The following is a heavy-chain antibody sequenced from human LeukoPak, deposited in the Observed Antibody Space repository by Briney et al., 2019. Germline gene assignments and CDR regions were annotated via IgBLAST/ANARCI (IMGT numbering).Heavy chain of an antibody. D-gene: IGHD2-21*01. Sequence: SETLSLTCTVSGGSISSYYWSWIRQPPGKGLEWIGYIYYSGSTNYNPSLKSRVTISVDTSKNQFSLKLSSVTAADTAVYYCVRGYWGVMVIKQYYYYYMDVWGKGTTVTVSS. V-gene: IGHV4-59*01. CDR3: VRGYWGVMVIKQYYYYYMDV. CDR2: IYYSGST. J-gene: IGHJ6*03. CDR1: GGSISSYY.